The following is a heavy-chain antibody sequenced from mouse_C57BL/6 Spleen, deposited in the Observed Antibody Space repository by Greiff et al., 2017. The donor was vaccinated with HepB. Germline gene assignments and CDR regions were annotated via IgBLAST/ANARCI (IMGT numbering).Heavy chain of an antibody. J-gene: IGHJ4*01. CDR1: GYTFTSYW. V-gene: IGHV1-64*01. Sequence: VQLQQSGAELVKPGASVKLSCKASGYTFTSYWMHWVKQRPGQGLEWIGMIHPNSGSTNYNEKFKSKATLTVDKSSSTAYMQLSSLTSEDSAVYYCARPYSNLDAMDYWGQGTSVTVSS. CDR2: IHPNSGST. D-gene: IGHD2-5*01. CDR3: ARPYSNLDAMDY.